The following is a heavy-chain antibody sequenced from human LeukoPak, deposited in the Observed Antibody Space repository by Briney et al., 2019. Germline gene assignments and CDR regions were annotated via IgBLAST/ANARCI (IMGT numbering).Heavy chain of an antibody. V-gene: IGHV1-2*02. D-gene: IGHD6-13*01. CDR2: INLNSGGT. Sequence: ASVKVSCKASGYTFIDYYMHWVRQAPGHGLEWLGWINLNSGGTNYAQKFQGRVIMTRDTSISTAYIELSRLRSDDTAVYYCARDLDGSSGCDYWGQGTLVTVSS. J-gene: IGHJ4*02. CDR3: ARDLDGSSGCDY. CDR1: GYTFIDYY.